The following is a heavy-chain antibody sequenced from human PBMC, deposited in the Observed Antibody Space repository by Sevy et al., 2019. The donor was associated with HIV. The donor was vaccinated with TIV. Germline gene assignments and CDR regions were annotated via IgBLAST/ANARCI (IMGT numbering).Heavy chain of an antibody. Sequence: GGSLRLSCAASGFTFSNAWMSWVRQAPGKGLEWVGRIKSKTDGGTTDYAAPVKGRFTISRDDSKNTLYLQMNSLKTEDTAIYYCTTDSKKLGLSALLDYWGQRTLVTVSS. J-gene: IGHJ4*02. V-gene: IGHV3-15*01. CDR2: IKSKTDGGTT. CDR3: TTDSKKLGLSALLDY. D-gene: IGHD7-27*01. CDR1: GFTFSNAW.